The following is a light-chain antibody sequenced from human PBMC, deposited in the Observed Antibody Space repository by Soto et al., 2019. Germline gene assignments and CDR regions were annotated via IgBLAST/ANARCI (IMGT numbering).Light chain of an antibody. J-gene: IGLJ2*01. CDR3: CSYAGRTTRVL. CDR1: SSDVDTYKY. CDR2: EVS. Sequence: QSALTQPASVSGSPGQSIIISCTGTSSDVDTYKYVSWYQQHPGKAPKLMIYEVSHRPSGVSDRFSGSKSGNTASLTISGLQAEDEADYYCCSYAGRTTRVLFGGGTK. V-gene: IGLV2-14*01.